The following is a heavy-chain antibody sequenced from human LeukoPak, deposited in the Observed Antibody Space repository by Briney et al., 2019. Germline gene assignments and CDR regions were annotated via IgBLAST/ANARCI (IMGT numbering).Heavy chain of an antibody. J-gene: IGHJ4*02. V-gene: IGHV3-49*03. CDR3: SRGSSSPY. CDR1: GFTFGDYT. CDR2: IRSKAYGGSA. D-gene: IGHD6-6*01. Sequence: PGRSLRLSCTASGFTFGDYTMNWFRQAPGKGLEWLGFIRSKAYGGSAEYAASVKARFTISRDDSKSIVYLLMNSLKTEDTAVYYCSRGSSSPYWGQGTLVTVSS.